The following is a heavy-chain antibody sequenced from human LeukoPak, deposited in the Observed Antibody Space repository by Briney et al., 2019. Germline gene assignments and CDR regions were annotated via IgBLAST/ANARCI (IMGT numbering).Heavy chain of an antibody. D-gene: IGHD6-19*01. V-gene: IGHV3-74*01. CDR1: GFTFSSYW. CDR2: INSDGSST. Sequence: GGSLRLSCAASGFTFSSYWMHWVRQAPGKGLVWVSRINSDGSSTSYADSVKGRFTISRDNAKNSLYLQMNSLRAEDTAVYYCARTPYSSGWYFDYWGQGTLVTVSS. J-gene: IGHJ4*02. CDR3: ARTPYSSGWYFDY.